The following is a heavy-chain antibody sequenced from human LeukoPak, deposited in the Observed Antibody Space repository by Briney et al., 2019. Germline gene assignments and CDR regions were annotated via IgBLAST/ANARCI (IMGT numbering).Heavy chain of an antibody. CDR1: GFTFSSYS. CDR3: ARGETYYYDSSGYFFDY. J-gene: IGHJ4*02. D-gene: IGHD3-22*01. V-gene: IGHV3-21*01. Sequence: PGGSLRLSCAASGFTFSSYSMNWVRQAPGKGLEWVSSISSSSSYIYYADSVKGRFTISRDNAKNSLYLQMNSLRAEDTAVYYCARGETYYYDSSGYFFDYWGQGTLVTVSS. CDR2: ISSSSSYI.